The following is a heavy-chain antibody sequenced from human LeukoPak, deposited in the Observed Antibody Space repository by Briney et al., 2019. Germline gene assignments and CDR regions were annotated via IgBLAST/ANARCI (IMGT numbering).Heavy chain of an antibody. J-gene: IGHJ4*02. CDR1: GFTFSSYG. CDR3: ARDGIVGATAPPFDY. D-gene: IGHD1-26*01. V-gene: IGHV3-30*02. CDR2: IRNDGSNK. Sequence: GGSLRLSCAASGFTFSSYGMHWVRQAPGKGLEWVAFIRNDGSNKNYADSVKGRFTISRDNSKNTLYLQMNSLRAEDTAVYYCARDGIVGATAPPFDYWGQGTLVTVSS.